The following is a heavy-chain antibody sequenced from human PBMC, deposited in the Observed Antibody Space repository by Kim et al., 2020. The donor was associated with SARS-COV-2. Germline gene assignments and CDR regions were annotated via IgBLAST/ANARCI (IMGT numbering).Heavy chain of an antibody. D-gene: IGHD3-16*01. J-gene: IGHJ4*02. CDR1: GFTFSSYW. CDR2: VNSDGSST. CDR3: ASLSTGYGWDKFDY. V-gene: IGHV3-74*01. Sequence: GGSLRLSCVASGFTFSSYWMHWVRQAPGKGLVWVSRVNSDGSSTIYADSVKGRFTISRDNARNTLYLQMNSLRAEDTAVYYCASLSTGYGWDKFDYWGQGTLVTVSS.